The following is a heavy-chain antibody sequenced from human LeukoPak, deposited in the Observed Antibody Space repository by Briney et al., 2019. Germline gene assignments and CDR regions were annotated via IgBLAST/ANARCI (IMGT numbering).Heavy chain of an antibody. J-gene: IGHJ6*02. Sequence: GGSLRLSCAASGFTFSSYVMYWVRQAPGKGLEWVAFISYDGSNKYYADSVKGRFTISRDNSKNTLYLQMNSLRAEDTAVYYCARDNGRYYGMDVWGQGTTVTVSS. V-gene: IGHV3-30-3*01. CDR3: ARDNGRYYGMDV. CDR2: ISYDGSNK. D-gene: IGHD1-26*01. CDR1: GFTFSSYV.